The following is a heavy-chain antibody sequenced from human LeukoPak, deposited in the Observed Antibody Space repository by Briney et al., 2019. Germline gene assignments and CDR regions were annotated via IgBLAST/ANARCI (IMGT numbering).Heavy chain of an antibody. CDR1: GFTFGDSI. CDR2: IGTKSNIYAT. D-gene: IGHD6-25*01. Sequence: GGSLRLSCATSGFTFGDSIMNWVRQASGKGLEWLGRIGTKSNIYATDYAASLKGRFTISRDDSKNTAYLQMNSLKTEDTAVYYCTRLAAFNAFDISGQGTKVTVSS. V-gene: IGHV3-73*01. J-gene: IGHJ3*02. CDR3: TRLAAFNAFDI.